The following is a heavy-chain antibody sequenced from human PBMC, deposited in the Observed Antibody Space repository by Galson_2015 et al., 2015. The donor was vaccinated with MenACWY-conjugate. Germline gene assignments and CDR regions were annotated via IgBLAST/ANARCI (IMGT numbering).Heavy chain of an antibody. D-gene: IGHD1-7*01. CDR3: ARHEKSSQTGTFYYFDY. Sequence: TLSLTCAVSGDSITSSDYCWGWIRQPPGKGLEWIGSIHYRGSVYYNPSLRNRVTMSVDTSNNHFSLNLSSVTAADTAVFYCARHEKSSQTGTFYYFDYWGQGVLVTVSS. J-gene: IGHJ4*02. V-gene: IGHV4-39*01. CDR2: IHYRGSV. CDR1: GDSITSSDYC.